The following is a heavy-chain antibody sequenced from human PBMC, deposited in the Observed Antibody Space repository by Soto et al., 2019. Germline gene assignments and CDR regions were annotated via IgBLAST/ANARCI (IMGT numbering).Heavy chain of an antibody. V-gene: IGHV1-69*08. D-gene: IGHD1-26*01. J-gene: IGHJ4*02. CDR3: ARESSGSYGTLDY. CDR2: IIPILGIA. Sequence: QVQLVQSGAEVKKPGSSVKVSCKASGGTFSSYTISWVRQAPGQGLEWMGRIIPILGIANYAQKFQGRVTXTXDXXTSTAYMELSSLRSEDTAVYYCARESSGSYGTLDYWGQGTLVTVSS. CDR1: GGTFSSYT.